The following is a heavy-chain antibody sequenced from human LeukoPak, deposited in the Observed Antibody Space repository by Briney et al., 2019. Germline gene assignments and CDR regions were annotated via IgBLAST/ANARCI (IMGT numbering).Heavy chain of an antibody. V-gene: IGHV3-21*01. J-gene: IGHJ4*02. CDR2: ISSSSSYI. D-gene: IGHD3-22*01. CDR1: GFTFSSYS. Sequence: GGSLRLSCAASGFTFSSYSMNWVRQAPGKGLEWVSSISSSSSYIYYADSVKGRFTISRDNAKNSLYLQMNGLRAEDTAVYYCARDPNYDSSGYYPLDYWGQGTLVTVSS. CDR3: ARDPNYDSSGYYPLDY.